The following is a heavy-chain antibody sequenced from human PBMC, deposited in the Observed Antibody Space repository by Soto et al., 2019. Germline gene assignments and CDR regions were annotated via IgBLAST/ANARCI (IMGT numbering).Heavy chain of an antibody. D-gene: IGHD6-13*01. Sequence: GGSLRLSCAASGFTFSSYSMNWVRQAPGKGLEWVSYISSSSSTIYYADSVKGRFTISRDNAKNSLYLQMNSLRDEDTAVYYCAREKVIARHYYYYCMVVWGQGTTVTVSS. CDR3: AREKVIARHYYYYCMVV. CDR1: GFTFSSYS. J-gene: IGHJ6*02. V-gene: IGHV3-48*02. CDR2: ISSSSSTI.